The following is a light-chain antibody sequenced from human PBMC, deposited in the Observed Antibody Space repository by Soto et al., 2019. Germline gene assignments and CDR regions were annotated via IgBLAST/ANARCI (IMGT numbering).Light chain of an antibody. CDR2: DAS. CDR3: QQRINWPPT. CDR1: QNIDSF. V-gene: IGKV3-11*01. J-gene: IGKJ4*01. Sequence: EIVLAQSPATLSLSPGERATLSCRARQNIDSFLAWYQQKPGQAPRLLIYDASKRATGIPASFSGSGSGTDFTLTISRLEPEDFAVYYCQQRINWPPTFGGGTKVEIK.